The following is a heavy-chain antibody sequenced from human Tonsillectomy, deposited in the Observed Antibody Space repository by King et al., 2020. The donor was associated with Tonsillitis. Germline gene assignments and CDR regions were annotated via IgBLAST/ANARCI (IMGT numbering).Heavy chain of an antibody. J-gene: IGHJ5*02. CDR3: AKGAHYDFWSGYFRDNWFDP. CDR2: ISWNSGSI. CDR1: GFSFDDYA. Sequence: VQLVESGGGLVQPGRSLRLSCAASGFSFDDYAMHWVRQAPGKGLEWVSGISWNSGSIGYADSVKGRFTISRDNAKNSLYLQMNSLRAEDTALYYCAKGAHYDFWSGYFRDNWFDPWGQGTLVTVSS. D-gene: IGHD3-3*01. V-gene: IGHV3-9*01.